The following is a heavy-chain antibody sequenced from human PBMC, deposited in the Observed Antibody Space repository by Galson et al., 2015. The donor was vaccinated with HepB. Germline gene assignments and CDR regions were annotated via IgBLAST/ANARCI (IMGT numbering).Heavy chain of an antibody. CDR1: GYSFTSYW. CDR3: ASWGTPYCGGDCYSMGAFDI. Sequence: QSGAEVKKPGESLKISCKGSGYSFTSYWIGWVRQMPGKGLEWMGIIYPGDSDTRYSPSFQGQVTISADKSISTAYLQWSSLKASDTAMYYCASWGTPYCGGDCYSMGAFDIWGQGTMVTVSS. V-gene: IGHV5-51*01. D-gene: IGHD2-21*02. CDR2: IYPGDSDT. J-gene: IGHJ3*02.